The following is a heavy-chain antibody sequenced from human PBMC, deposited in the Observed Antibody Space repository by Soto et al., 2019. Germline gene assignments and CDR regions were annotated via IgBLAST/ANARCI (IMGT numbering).Heavy chain of an antibody. CDR2: IYYSGST. CDR1: GGSISSYY. J-gene: IGHJ6*02. V-gene: IGHV4-59*12. Sequence: SETLSLTCTVSGGSISSYYWSWIRQPPGKGLEWIGYIYYSGSTNYNPSLKSRVTISVDTSKNQFSLKLSSVTAADTAVYYCARVRLLRYFDWSAYYYYGMDVWGQGTTVTVSS. CDR3: ARVRLLRYFDWSAYYYYGMDV. D-gene: IGHD3-9*01.